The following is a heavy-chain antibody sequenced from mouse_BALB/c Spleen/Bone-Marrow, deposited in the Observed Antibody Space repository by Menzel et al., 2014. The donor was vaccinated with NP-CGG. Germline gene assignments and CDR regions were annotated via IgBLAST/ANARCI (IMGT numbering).Heavy chain of an antibody. D-gene: IGHD3-2*01. CDR1: GFSLTSYG. J-gene: IGHJ4*01. Sequence: QVQLQQSGPDLVSPSQSLSITCTVSGFSLTSYGVHWVRQPPGKGLEWLVVIWSDGSTTYNSALKSRLSISKDNSKSQVFLKMNSLQTDDTAMYYCARQQTARGAMDYWGQGTSVTVSS. V-gene: IGHV2-6-2*01. CDR3: ARQQTARGAMDY. CDR2: IWSDGST.